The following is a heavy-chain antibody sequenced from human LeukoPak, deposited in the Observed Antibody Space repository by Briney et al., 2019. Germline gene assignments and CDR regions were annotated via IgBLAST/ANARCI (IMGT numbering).Heavy chain of an antibody. Sequence: GGSLRLSCAASGFTFSSHAMHWVRQAPGKGLEWVAVISYDGSNKYYADSVKGRFTISRDNSKNTLYLQMNSLRAEDTAVYYCAREVDYYGSGSYFPGFDYWGQGTLVTVSS. V-gene: IGHV3-30-3*01. J-gene: IGHJ4*02. D-gene: IGHD3-10*01. CDR3: AREVDYYGSGSYFPGFDY. CDR2: ISYDGSNK. CDR1: GFTFSSHA.